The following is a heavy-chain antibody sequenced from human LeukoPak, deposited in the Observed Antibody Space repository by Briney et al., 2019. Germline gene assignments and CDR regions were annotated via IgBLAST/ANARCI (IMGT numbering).Heavy chain of an antibody. J-gene: IGHJ4*02. V-gene: IGHV3-7*04. CDR2: MNQDGTEK. D-gene: IGHD6-19*01. Sequence: GGSLRLSCAVSGFPFSIYWMSWVRQAPGKGLEWVANMNQDGTEKYYVDSVKGRFTISRDNAKNSLYLQMNSLRAEDTAVYYCAGLPQLAGTECFDYWGQGTLVTVSS. CDR1: GFPFSIYW. CDR3: AGLPQLAGTECFDY.